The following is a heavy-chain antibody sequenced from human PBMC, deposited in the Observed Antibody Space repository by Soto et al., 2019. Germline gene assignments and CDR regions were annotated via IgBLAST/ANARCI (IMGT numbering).Heavy chain of an antibody. D-gene: IGHD6-13*01. J-gene: IGHJ5*02. CDR1: GFTFSSHA. Sequence: QVQLVESGGGVVQPGRSLRLSCAASGFTFSSHAMHWVRQAPGRGLEWVAVISYDGSNEYYADSVKGRFTISRDNSKNTLYLQMNSLRAEDTAVYYCASTGIAAAGTDWFDPWGQGTLVTVSS. CDR3: ASTGIAAAGTDWFDP. V-gene: IGHV3-30-3*01. CDR2: ISYDGSNE.